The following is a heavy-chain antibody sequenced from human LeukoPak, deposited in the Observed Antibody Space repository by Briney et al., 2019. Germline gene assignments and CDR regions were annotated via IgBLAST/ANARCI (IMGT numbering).Heavy chain of an antibody. Sequence: GGSLRLSCEASGFTFSSYAMSWVRQVPGKGLEWVSSISGSGGSTDYADSVKGRFTISRENSMNTLYLQMNSLRAEDTAVYYCARDRYDILTGDYVWGQGTLVTVSS. D-gene: IGHD3-9*01. V-gene: IGHV3-23*01. J-gene: IGHJ4*02. CDR3: ARDRYDILTGDYV. CDR2: ISGSGGST. CDR1: GFTFSSYA.